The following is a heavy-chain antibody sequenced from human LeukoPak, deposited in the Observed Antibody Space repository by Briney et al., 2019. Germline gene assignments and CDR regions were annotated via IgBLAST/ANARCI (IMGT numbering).Heavy chain of an antibody. Sequence: SETLSLSCTVSGASITSYFWTWIRQPPGKGLEVIGYVHYLGSTNYNPSLKSRVTISLDTSKNHFSLKLTSVSAADTAVYYRARQNAYLVSGPLDCWGQGALVTVSS. V-gene: IGHV4-59*01. CDR2: VHYLGST. CDR1: GASITSYF. D-gene: IGHD3-16*01. CDR3: ARQNAYLVSGPLDC. J-gene: IGHJ4*02.